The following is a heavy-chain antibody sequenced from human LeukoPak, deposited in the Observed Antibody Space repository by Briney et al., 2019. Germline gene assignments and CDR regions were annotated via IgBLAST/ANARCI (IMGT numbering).Heavy chain of an antibody. CDR1: GFTFSSYG. D-gene: IGHD5-12*01. Sequence: GGSLRLSCAASGFTFSSYGMHWVRQAPGKGLEWVAVISYDGSNKYYADSVKGRFTISRDNSKNTLYLQMNSLRAEDTAVYYCAKAVISGYEDYWGQGTLVTVSS. CDR2: ISYDGSNK. CDR3: AKAVISGYEDY. J-gene: IGHJ4*02. V-gene: IGHV3-30*18.